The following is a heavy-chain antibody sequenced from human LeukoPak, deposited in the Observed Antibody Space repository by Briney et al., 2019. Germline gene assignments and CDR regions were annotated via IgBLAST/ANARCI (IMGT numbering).Heavy chain of an antibody. Sequence: SETLSLTCTGSGGSISSYYWSWIRQPPGKGLEWIGYIYYSGSTNYNPSLKSRVTISVDTSKNQFSLKLSSVTAADTAVYYCARLPRYYDSSGYSQYFQHWGQGTLVTVSS. V-gene: IGHV4-59*08. D-gene: IGHD3-22*01. J-gene: IGHJ1*01. CDR2: IYYSGST. CDR3: ARLPRYYDSSGYSQYFQH. CDR1: GGSISSYY.